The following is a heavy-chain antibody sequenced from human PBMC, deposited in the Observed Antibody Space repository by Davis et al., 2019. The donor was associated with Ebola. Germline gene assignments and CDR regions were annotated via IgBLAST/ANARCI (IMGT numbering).Heavy chain of an antibody. J-gene: IGHJ4*02. CDR3: ARTGRQQLVPGYFDY. V-gene: IGHV4-39*07. Sequence: SETLSLTCTVSGDSVSSSVYYWGWIRQPPGKGLEWIGSIYYSGNTYYNPSLRSRVTISVDTSKNQFSLKLSSVTAADTAVYYCARTGRQQLVPGYFDYWGQGTLVTVSS. CDR2: IYYSGNT. CDR1: GDSVSSSVYY. D-gene: IGHD6-13*01.